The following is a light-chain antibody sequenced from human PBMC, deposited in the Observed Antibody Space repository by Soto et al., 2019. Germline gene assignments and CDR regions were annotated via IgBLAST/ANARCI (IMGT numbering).Light chain of an antibody. CDR1: QSVSSD. J-gene: IGKJ3*01. Sequence: EIVMTQSPATLSVSPGERATLSCRASQSVSSDLAWYQQRPGQAPSLLIYGASTRATGIPARFSGSESGTEFTLTISSLQSEDVAVYYCQQYNKWPPRFTFGPGTKVEIK. CDR3: QQYNKWPPRFT. V-gene: IGKV3-15*01. CDR2: GAS.